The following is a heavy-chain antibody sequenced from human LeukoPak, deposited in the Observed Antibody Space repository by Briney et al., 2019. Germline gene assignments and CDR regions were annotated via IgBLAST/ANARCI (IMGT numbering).Heavy chain of an antibody. V-gene: IGHV4-61*02. Sequence: SETLSLTSTVSGGSISSGSYYWSWIRQPAGKGLEWIGRIYTSGSTNYNPSLKSRVTISVDTSKNQFSLKLSSVTAADTAVYYCARVGFHYDFRESVSWFDPWGQGTLVTVSS. CDR2: IYTSGST. CDR3: ARVGFHYDFRESVSWFDP. CDR1: GGSISSGSYY. D-gene: IGHD3-3*01. J-gene: IGHJ5*02.